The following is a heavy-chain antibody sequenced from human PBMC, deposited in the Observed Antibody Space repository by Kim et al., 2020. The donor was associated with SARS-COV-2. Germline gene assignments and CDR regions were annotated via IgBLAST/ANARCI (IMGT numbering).Heavy chain of an antibody. D-gene: IGHD3-3*01. V-gene: IGHV3-11*06. J-gene: IGHJ4*02. Sequence: RFTISRDNAKNSLYLQMNSLRAEDTAVYYCARTTYYDFWSGYYTVYYFDYWGQGTLVTVSS. CDR3: ARTTYYDFWSGYYTVYYFDY.